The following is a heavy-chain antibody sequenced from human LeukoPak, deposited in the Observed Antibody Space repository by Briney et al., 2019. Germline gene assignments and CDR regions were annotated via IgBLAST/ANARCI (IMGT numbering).Heavy chain of an antibody. J-gene: IGHJ1*01. CDR2: ITSRSSYM. CDR3: TRDPIAAAVSGVYN. CDR1: GFTFSDYS. V-gene: IGHV3-21*01. D-gene: IGHD6-13*01. Sequence: GGSLRLSCAASGFTFSDYSMHWVRQAPGKGLEWVSSITSRSSYMYYGDSVKGRFTISRDNAKNPLYQQMNSLRAEDTAVYYCTRDPIAAAVSGVYNCGQGTPVTVSS.